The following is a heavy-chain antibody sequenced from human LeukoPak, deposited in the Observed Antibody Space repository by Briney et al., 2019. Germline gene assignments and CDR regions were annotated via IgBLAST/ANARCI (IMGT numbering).Heavy chain of an antibody. CDR2: ISGSGGTT. CDR3: AKDQVAAADSNWFDP. V-gene: IGHV3-23*01. D-gene: IGHD6-13*01. CDR1: GFTFSNYV. Sequence: GGSLRLSCAASGFTFSNYVMDWVRQAPGKGLEWVSTISGSGGTTYYADSVKGRFTISRDNSKNTLYLQMNSLRAEDTAVYYCAKDQVAAADSNWFDPWGQGTLVTVSS. J-gene: IGHJ5*02.